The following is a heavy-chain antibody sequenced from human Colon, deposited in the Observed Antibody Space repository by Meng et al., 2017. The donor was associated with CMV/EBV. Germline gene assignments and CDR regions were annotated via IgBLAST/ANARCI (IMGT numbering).Heavy chain of an antibody. CDR2: IKQDGSEK. D-gene: IGHD1-14*01. CDR3: TANRGAHYYYYAMDV. J-gene: IGHJ6*02. Sequence: GGSLRLSCAASGFTFSSYWMSWVRQAPGKGLEWVANIKQDGSEKYYVDSVKGRFTISRDNTKNSLYLQLDSLRAEDTALYYCTANRGAHYYYYAMDVWGQGTTVTVSS. CDR1: GFTFSSYW. V-gene: IGHV3-7*03.